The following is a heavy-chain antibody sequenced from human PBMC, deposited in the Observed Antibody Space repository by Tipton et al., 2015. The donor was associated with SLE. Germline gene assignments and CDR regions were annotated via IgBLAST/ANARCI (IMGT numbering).Heavy chain of an antibody. J-gene: IGHJ4*02. CDR2: IYYSGST. D-gene: IGHD1-26*01. Sequence: TLSLTCTVSGGSISSYYWSWIRQPPGKGLEWIGYIYYSGSTNYNPSLKSRVTISVDTSKNQFSLKLSSVTAADTAVYYCARHRDSGDYYFDFWGQGTLVTVSS. CDR3: ARHRDSGDYYFDF. V-gene: IGHV4-59*08. CDR1: GGSISSYY.